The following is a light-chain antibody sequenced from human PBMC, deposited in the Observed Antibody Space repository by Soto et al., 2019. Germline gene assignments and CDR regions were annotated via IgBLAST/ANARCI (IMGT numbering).Light chain of an antibody. J-gene: IGLJ3*02. Sequence: SVLTQPPSVSGAPGQRVTISCTGSSSNIGAGYDVHWYQQLPGTAPKVLIYGKSNRPSGVPDRFSGSKSGTSASLAITGLQAEDEADYYCQSYDSSLSGWVFGGGTKVTVL. CDR3: QSYDSSLSGWV. CDR2: GKS. CDR1: SSNIGAGYD. V-gene: IGLV1-40*01.